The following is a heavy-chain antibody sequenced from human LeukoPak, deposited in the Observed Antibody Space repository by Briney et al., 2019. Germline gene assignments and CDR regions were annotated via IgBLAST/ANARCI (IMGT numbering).Heavy chain of an antibody. J-gene: IGHJ3*02. CDR1: GFTFSSYS. CDR2: ISSSSSYI. V-gene: IGHV3-21*01. D-gene: IGHD3-22*01. CDR3: ARDPPSSGDAFDI. Sequence: GGSLRLSCAASGFTFSSYSMNWVRQAPGKGLEWVSSISSSSSYIYYADPVKGRFTISRDNAKNSLYLQMNSLRAEDTAVYYCARDPPSSGDAFDIWGQGTMVTVSS.